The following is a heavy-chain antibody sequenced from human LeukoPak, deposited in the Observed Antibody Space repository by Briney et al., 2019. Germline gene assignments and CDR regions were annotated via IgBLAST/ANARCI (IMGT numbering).Heavy chain of an antibody. D-gene: IGHD6-13*01. CDR3: AKHEGSGWYHRNNYFDY. Sequence: PGGSLRLSCAASGFTFSSYAMSWVRQAPGKGLEWVSAISGSGGSTYYADSVKGRFTISRDNSKNTLYLQMNSLRAEDTAVYYCAKHEGSGWYHRNNYFDYWGQGTLVTVSS. CDR1: GFTFSSYA. CDR2: ISGSGGST. V-gene: IGHV3-23*01. J-gene: IGHJ4*02.